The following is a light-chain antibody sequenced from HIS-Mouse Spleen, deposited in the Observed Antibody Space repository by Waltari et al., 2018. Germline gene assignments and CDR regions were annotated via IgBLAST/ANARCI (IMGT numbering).Light chain of an antibody. CDR2: EGS. CDR1: SRDVGRYNL. J-gene: IGLJ2*01. Sequence: QSALTQPASVSGSPGQSITISCTGTSRDVGRYNLVPWYQQHPGKAPKLMIYEGSKRPSGVSNRFSGSKSGNTASLTISGLQAEDEADYYCCSYAGSSTSVVFGGGTKLTVL. CDR3: CSYAGSSTSVV. V-gene: IGLV2-23*01.